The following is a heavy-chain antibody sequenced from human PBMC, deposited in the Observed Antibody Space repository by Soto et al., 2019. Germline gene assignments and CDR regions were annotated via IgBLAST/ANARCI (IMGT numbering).Heavy chain of an antibody. V-gene: IGHV4-31*03. Sequence: PLSLTCTVSGGSISSGGYSWSWIRQHPGKGREWLGGIYYRGGTYYNPSRKSRVSISVDTSKNHFPLMLSSVSAADTAVYYCARDLCSGGSCYGSFAFDIWGQGTMVTVSS. CDR3: ARDLCSGGSCYGSFAFDI. D-gene: IGHD2-15*01. CDR1: GGSISSGGYS. J-gene: IGHJ3*02. CDR2: IYYRGGT.